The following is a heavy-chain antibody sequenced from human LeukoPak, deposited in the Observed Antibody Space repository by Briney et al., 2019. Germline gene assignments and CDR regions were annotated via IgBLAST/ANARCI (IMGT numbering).Heavy chain of an antibody. CDR1: GFTFDDYA. Sequence: GGSLRLSCTASGFTFDDYAMHWVRQAPGKGLEWVSGISWNSGSVGYADSVKGRFTISRDNAKNSLYLQMDSLRAEDTAFYYCAKNGVTYTDYYYYMDVWGKGTTVTISS. V-gene: IGHV3-9*01. CDR2: ISWNSGSV. J-gene: IGHJ6*03. D-gene: IGHD2-2*02. CDR3: AKNGVTYTDYYYYMDV.